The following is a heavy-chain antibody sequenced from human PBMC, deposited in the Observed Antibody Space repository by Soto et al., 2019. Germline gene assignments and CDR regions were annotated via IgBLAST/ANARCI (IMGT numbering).Heavy chain of an antibody. D-gene: IGHD1-1*01. J-gene: IGHJ4*02. V-gene: IGHV3-21*01. CDR1: GFTFSSYS. CDR2: ISSSSSYI. Sequence: NPGGSLRLSCAASGFTFSSYSMNWVRQAPGKGLEWVSSISSSSSYIYYADSVKGRFTISRDNAKNSLYLQMNSLRAEDTAVYYCARDQTHPIRTPSRFDYWGQGTLVTVSS. CDR3: ARDQTHPIRTPSRFDY.